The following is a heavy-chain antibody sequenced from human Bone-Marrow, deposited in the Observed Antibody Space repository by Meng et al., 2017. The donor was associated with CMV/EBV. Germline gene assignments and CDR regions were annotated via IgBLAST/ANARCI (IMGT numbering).Heavy chain of an antibody. J-gene: IGHJ6*02. CDR2: ISSSSSYI. CDR3: ARDHDFWSGYSFGNYYYGMDV. V-gene: IGHV3-21*01. CDR1: GFTFSSYS. D-gene: IGHD3-3*01. Sequence: GESLKISCAASGFTFSSYSMNWVRQAPGKGLEWVSSISSSSSYIYYADSVKGRFTISRDNAKNSLYLQMNSLRAEDTAVYYCARDHDFWSGYSFGNYYYGMDVWGQGTTVTVSS.